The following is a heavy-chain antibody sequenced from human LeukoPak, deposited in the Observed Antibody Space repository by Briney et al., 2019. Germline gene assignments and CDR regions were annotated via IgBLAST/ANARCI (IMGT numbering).Heavy chain of an antibody. V-gene: IGHV4-61*02. Sequence: KPSETLSLTCSVSGGSITISSYYWSWIRQPAGKGLEWIGRIYTSGSTNYNPSLKSRVTMSVDTSKNQFSLKLSSVTAADTAVYYCARGSDYYYGMDVWGQGTTVTVSS. J-gene: IGHJ6*02. CDR1: GGSITISSYY. CDR2: IYTSGST. CDR3: ARGSDYYYGMDV.